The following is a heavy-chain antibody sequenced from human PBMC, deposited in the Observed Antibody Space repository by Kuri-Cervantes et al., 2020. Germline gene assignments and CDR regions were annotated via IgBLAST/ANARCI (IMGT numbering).Heavy chain of an antibody. J-gene: IGHJ6*02. V-gene: IGHV4-31*01. D-gene: IGHD4-17*01. CDR1: GGSISSGGYY. Sequence: LRLSCTVSGGSISSGGYYWSWIRQHPGKGLEWIGYIYYSGSTYYNPSLRSLVTISVDTSKNQFSLKLSSVTAADTAVYYCARDSDGDYGKYYYYYGMDVWGQGTTVTVSS. CDR3: ARDSDGDYGKYYYYYGMDV. CDR2: IYYSGST.